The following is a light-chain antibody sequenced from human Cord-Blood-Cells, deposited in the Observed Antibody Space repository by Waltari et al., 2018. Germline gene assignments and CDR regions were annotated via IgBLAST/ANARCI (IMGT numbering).Light chain of an antibody. Sequence: EIVLTQSPATLSLSPWERATLSCRASQGVSSYLAWYQQKPGQAPRLLIYDASNRATGIPARFSGSGSGTDFTLTISSLEPEDFAVYYCQQRSNWPFTFGGGTKVEIK. V-gene: IGKV3-11*01. CDR2: DAS. CDR3: QQRSNWPFT. CDR1: QGVSSY. J-gene: IGKJ4*01.